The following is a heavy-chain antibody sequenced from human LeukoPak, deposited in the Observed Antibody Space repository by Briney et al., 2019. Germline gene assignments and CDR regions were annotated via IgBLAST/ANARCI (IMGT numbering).Heavy chain of an antibody. D-gene: IGHD6-19*01. CDR1: GFTFGDYL. CDR2: ISGGTT. V-gene: IGHV3-49*03. CDR3: SRGSGWLSVY. J-gene: IGHJ4*02. Sequence: QPGRSLRLSCTASGFTFGDYLMSWFRQAPGKGLEWIGFISGGTTEYAASVTGRFTISRDDSTSIAYLQMNSLTTEDTAVYYCSRGSGWLSVYWGQGTLVTVSS.